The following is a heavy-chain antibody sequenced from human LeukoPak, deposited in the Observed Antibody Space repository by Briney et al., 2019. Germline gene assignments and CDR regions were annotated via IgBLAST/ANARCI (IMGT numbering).Heavy chain of an antibody. V-gene: IGHV4-59*01. Sequence: SETLSLTCTVSGGSISSYYWSWIRQPPGKGLEWIGYIYYSGGTNYNPSLKSRVTISVDTSKNQFSLKLSSVTAADTAVYYCVIFTDYYCDYWGQGTLVTVSS. D-gene: IGHD2-21*02. CDR1: GGSISSYY. CDR3: VIFTDYYCDY. CDR2: IYYSGGT. J-gene: IGHJ4*02.